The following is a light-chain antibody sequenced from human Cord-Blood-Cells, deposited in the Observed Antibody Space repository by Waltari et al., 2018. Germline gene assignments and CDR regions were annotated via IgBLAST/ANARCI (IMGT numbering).Light chain of an antibody. V-gene: IGLV2-23*03. CDR3: CSYAGSSTFVV. CDR2: EGS. CDR1: SSAVGSYKL. Sequence: QSALTQPASVSGSPGQSITISCTGTSSAVGSYKLVSWYQQHPGKAPKLMIYEGSKRPSGVSNRFSGSKSGNTASLTISGLQAEDEADYCCSYAGSSTFVVFGGGTKLTVL. J-gene: IGLJ2*01.